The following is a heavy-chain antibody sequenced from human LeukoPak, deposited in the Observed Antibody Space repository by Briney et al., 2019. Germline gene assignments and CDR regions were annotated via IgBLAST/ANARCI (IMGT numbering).Heavy chain of an antibody. D-gene: IGHD1-26*01. Sequence: SQTLSLTCAVSGGSISSGGYSWSWIRQPPGKGLEWIGYIYHSGSTYYNPSLKSRVTISVDRSKNQFSLKLSSVTAADTAVYYCARAGRLAIDYWGQGTLATVSS. CDR3: ARAGRLAIDY. CDR1: GGSISSGGYS. J-gene: IGHJ4*02. V-gene: IGHV4-30-2*01. CDR2: IYHSGST.